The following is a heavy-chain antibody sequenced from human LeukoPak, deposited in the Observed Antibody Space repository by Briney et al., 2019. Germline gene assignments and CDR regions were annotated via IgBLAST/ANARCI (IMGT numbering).Heavy chain of an antibody. CDR3: AKVPGGCFPTHYFDN. D-gene: IGHD3-16*01. V-gene: IGHV3-23*01. J-gene: IGHJ4*02. CDR2: ISGNADNT. Sequence: GASLRLSCAASGFTFSSYAMSWVRQAPGKGLEWVSTISGNADNTYYADSVKGRFTISRDNSRNTLYLQMNSLRAEDTAVYFCAKVPGGCFPTHYFDNWAQEPW. CDR1: GFTFSSYA.